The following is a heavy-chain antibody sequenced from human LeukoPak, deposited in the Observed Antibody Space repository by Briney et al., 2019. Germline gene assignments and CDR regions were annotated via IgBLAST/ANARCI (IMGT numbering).Heavy chain of an antibody. V-gene: IGHV4-34*01. CDR1: GESFSGYY. Sequence: PSETLSLTCAVYGESFSGYYWSWIRQPPGKGLEWIGEINHSGSTNYNPSLKSRVTISVDTSKNQFSLKLSSVTAADTAVYYCARSAYYYYYGMDVWGQGTTVTVSS. J-gene: IGHJ6*02. CDR3: ARSAYYYYYGMDV. CDR2: INHSGST.